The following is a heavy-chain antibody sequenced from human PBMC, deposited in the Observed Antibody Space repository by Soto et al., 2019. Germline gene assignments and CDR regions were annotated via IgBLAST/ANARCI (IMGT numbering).Heavy chain of an antibody. CDR3: ARSFYTVTSAYYFDY. CDR2: IYYSGST. Sequence: SETLSLTCTVSGGSISSGGYYWSWIRQHPGKGLEWIGYIYYSGSTYYNPSLKSRVTISVDTSKNQFSLKLSSVTVADTAVYYCARSFYTVTSAYYFDYWGQGTLVTVSS. J-gene: IGHJ4*02. D-gene: IGHD4-17*01. V-gene: IGHV4-31*03. CDR1: GGSISSGGYY.